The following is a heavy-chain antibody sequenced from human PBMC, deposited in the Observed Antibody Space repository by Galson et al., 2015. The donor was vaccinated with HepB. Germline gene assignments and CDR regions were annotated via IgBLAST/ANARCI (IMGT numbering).Heavy chain of an antibody. Sequence: SVKVSCKASGYTFTSYGISWVRQAPGQGLEWTGWISGYDGKTSYAQNLQDRVTMTIDTATNTAYMELRSLRSDDTAVYYCARDLSDFFDFWGQGTLVTVSS. D-gene: IGHD2/OR15-2a*01. J-gene: IGHJ5*01. CDR2: ISGYDGKT. CDR1: GYTFTSYG. CDR3: ARDLSDFFDF. V-gene: IGHV1-18*01.